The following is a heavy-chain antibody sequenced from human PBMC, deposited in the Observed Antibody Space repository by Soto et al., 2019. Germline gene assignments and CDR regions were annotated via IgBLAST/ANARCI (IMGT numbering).Heavy chain of an antibody. CDR2: INPNNGAP. D-gene: IGHD1-1*01. Sequence: QVQLLQSGAEVKKPGASVKASCKAPRYIFTAYFMHLVRQAPGQGLEWMGWINPNNGAPHYGLSFQGRFTMTRDRSISTAYMALSSLRSDDPAVYYCASHDPGARFDPWGQGTLVIVSS. J-gene: IGHJ5*02. V-gene: IGHV1-2*02. CDR3: ASHDPGARFDP. CDR1: RYIFTAYF.